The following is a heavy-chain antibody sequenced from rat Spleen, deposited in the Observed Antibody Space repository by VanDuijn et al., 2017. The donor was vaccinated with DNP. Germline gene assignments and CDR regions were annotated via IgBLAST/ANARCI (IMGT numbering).Heavy chain of an antibody. J-gene: IGHJ2*01. CDR2: ITASSGTT. V-gene: IGHV5S13*01. D-gene: IGHD1-8*01. CDR1: GFTFSNYG. CDR3: TTDNYSAPFDY. Sequence: EVQLVESGGGLVLPGRSLKLSCAASGFTFSNYGMAWVRQAPKKGLEWVATITASSGTTYYRDSVKGRFTISTDNAKKTLYLQMDSLRSEDTATYYCTTDNYSAPFDYWGQGVMVTVSS.